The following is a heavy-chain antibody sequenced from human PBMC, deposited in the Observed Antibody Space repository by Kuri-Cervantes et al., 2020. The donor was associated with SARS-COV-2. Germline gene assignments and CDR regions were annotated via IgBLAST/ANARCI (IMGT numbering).Heavy chain of an antibody. J-gene: IGHJ4*02. CDR3: ARGGLIGYYDSSGYSVDY. D-gene: IGHD3-22*01. CDR2: MNPDTGNS. CDR1: GYTFSTYD. V-gene: IGHV1-8*02. Sequence: ASVKVSCKASGYTFSTYDINWVRQASGQGLEWMGWMNPDTGNSGYAQNFRGRVTMTRDTSTSTAYMELSSLRSEDTAVYYCARGGLIGYYDSSGYSVDYWGQGTLVTVSS.